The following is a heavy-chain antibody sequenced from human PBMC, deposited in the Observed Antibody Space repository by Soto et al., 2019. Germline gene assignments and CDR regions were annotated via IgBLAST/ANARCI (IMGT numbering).Heavy chain of an antibody. D-gene: IGHD3-22*01. Sequence: QVQLVESGGGVVQPGRSLRLSCAASGFTFSSYGMHWVRQAPGKGLEWVAGLSYDGSNKYYADSVKGRFTISRDNSKNTQYLQMNSLRAEDTAVYYCAKEAVPSIALSLRNYWCQGTLVTVAS. V-gene: IGHV3-30*18. J-gene: IGHJ4*02. CDR2: LSYDGSNK. CDR3: AKEAVPSIALSLRNY. CDR1: GFTFSSYG.